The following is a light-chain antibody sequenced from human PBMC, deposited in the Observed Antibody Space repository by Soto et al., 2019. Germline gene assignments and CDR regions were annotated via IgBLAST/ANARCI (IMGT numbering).Light chain of an antibody. V-gene: IGKV3-20*01. J-gene: IGKJ3*01. CDR1: QSVSSSH. CDR3: QRYGA. Sequence: IVLTQSPGTLSLSPGERATLSCRASQSVSSSHLAWYQHKPGQAPRLLIYSASSRATGIPDRFSGSGSGTDFTLTISRLEPEDSAVYYCQRYGAFGQWSTVDIX. CDR2: SAS.